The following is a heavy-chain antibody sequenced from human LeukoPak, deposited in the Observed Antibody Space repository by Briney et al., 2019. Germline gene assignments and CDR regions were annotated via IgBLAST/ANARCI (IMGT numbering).Heavy chain of an antibody. J-gene: IGHJ4*02. V-gene: IGHV1-18*01. Sequence: ASVKVFCEASAYTFTTCYISWVRHHPAQGLEWMGWISAYNGNTNYAHKLHGRVTMTTDTSTSTAYMQLWSMRYDATAAIYCASEGDDRGGYPGVWGQGTLVTVSS. CDR2: ISAYNGNT. D-gene: IGHD3-22*01. CDR3: ASEGDDRGGYPGV. CDR1: AYTFTTCY.